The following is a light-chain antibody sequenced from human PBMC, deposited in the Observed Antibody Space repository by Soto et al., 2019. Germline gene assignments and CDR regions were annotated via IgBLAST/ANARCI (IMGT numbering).Light chain of an antibody. CDR3: QQRSNWPPT. CDR2: DAS. V-gene: IGKV3D-20*02. J-gene: IGKJ1*01. Sequence: EFVLTQSPGTLSLSPGERATLSCRASQTVRNNYLAWYQQKPGQAPRLLIYDASSRATGIPDRFSGSGSGTEFTLTISSLQSEDFAVYYCQQRSNWPPTFSQGTKVDIK. CDR1: QTVRNNY.